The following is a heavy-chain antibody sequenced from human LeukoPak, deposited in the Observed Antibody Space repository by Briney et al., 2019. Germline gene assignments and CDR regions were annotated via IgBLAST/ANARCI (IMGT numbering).Heavy chain of an antibody. V-gene: IGHV4-59*11. CDR3: ARVGYCSSTSCRSVYYFDY. D-gene: IGHD2-2*01. CDR2: IYYSGST. CDR1: GGSISSHY. J-gene: IGHJ4*02. Sequence: SETLSLTCTVSGGSISSHYWSWIRQPPGKGLEWIGYIYYSGSTNYNPSLKSRVTISVDTSKNQFSLKLSSVTAADTAVYYCARVGYCSSTSCRSVYYFDYWGQGTLVTVSS.